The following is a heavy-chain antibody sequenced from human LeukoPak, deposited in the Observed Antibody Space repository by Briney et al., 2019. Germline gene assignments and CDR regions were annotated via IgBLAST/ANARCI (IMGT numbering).Heavy chain of an antibody. CDR3: ARGPGSRGIFDY. D-gene: IGHD3-10*01. J-gene: IGHJ4*02. CDR1: GFTVSAHY. CDR2: LYTGGDT. Sequence: GGSLRLSCAVSGFTVSAHYMSWVRQAPGKGLECVSFLYTGGDTYYADSVKGRFTISRDNSKNTLYLQMNSLRAEDTAVYYCARGPGSRGIFDYWGQGTLVTVSS. V-gene: IGHV3-53*01.